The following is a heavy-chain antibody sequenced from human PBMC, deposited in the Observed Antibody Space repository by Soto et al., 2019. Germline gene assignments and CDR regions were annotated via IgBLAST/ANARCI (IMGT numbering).Heavy chain of an antibody. V-gene: IGHV3-33*01. J-gene: IGHJ4*02. CDR2: IWYDGSNK. D-gene: IGHD3-16*01. Sequence: QVQLVESGGGVVQPGRSLRLSCAASGFTFSTYGMHWVRQAPGKGPEGVAVIWYDGSNKRSGDSLKGRFTISRDNSKNELYLQLNSLTAEDTAVYYWARDSRRLRLGETFDFWGQGTLVIVSS. CDR3: ARDSRRLRLGETFDF. CDR1: GFTFSTYG.